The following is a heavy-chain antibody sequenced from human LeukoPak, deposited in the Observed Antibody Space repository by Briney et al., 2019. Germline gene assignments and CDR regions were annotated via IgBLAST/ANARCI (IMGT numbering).Heavy chain of an antibody. CDR3: ATLGEYYDSSGYYYN. J-gene: IGHJ4*02. Sequence: SETLSLTFTVSGGSISNYYWSWSRQPTGKGLEWIGCIFYSGSTNYNPSLKSRVTISVDSSKNQFSLKLTSVTAADTAVYYCATLGEYYDSSGYYYNWGQGTLVTVSS. D-gene: IGHD3-22*01. CDR1: GGSISNYY. V-gene: IGHV4-59*12. CDR2: IFYSGST.